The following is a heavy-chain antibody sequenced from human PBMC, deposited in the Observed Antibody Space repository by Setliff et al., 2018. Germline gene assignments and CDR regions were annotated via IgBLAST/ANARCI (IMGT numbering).Heavy chain of an antibody. V-gene: IGHV3-23*01. J-gene: IGHJ4*02. D-gene: IGHD1-26*01. CDR3: CSGSYLFVY. CDR1: GFIFSNYA. Sequence: GSLRLSCAASGFIFSNYAMTWVRQAPGKGLEWVSIISGSGGTTYYADSVKGRFTISSDNSKNTLYLQMNSLRAEDTAVYYCCSGSYLFVYWGQGSLVTVSS. CDR2: ISGSGGTT.